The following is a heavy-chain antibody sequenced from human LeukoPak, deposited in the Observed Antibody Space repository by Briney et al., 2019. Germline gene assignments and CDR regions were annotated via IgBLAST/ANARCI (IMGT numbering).Heavy chain of an antibody. CDR3: AQLVGGTGSYS. Sequence: GGSLTLSCAASGFTFSSYGMGWVRQAPGKGLEWVSSIGSSGGTTKYADSVKGRFTISRDNSKNTLYLQMNNLRAEDMALYYCAQLVGGTGSYSWGQGTLVTVSS. V-gene: IGHV3-23*01. CDR1: GFTFSSYG. J-gene: IGHJ4*02. CDR2: IGSSGGTT. D-gene: IGHD3-10*01.